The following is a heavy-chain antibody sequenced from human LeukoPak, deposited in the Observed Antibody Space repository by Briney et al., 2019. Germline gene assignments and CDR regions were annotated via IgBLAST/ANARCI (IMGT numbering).Heavy chain of an antibody. CDR1: GFTFSSYA. D-gene: IGHD6-13*01. CDR2: ISYDGSNK. CDR3: ARDLRGYSSPPGDY. Sequence: GRSLRLSCAASGFTFSSYAMHWVRQAPGKGLEWVAVISYDGSNKYYADSVKGRFTISRDNSKNTLYLQMNSLRAEDTAVYYCARDLRGYSSPPGDYWGQGTLVTVSS. V-gene: IGHV3-30-3*01. J-gene: IGHJ4*02.